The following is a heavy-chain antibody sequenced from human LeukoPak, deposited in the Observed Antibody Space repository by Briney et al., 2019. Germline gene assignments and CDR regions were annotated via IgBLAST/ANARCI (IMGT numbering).Heavy chain of an antibody. D-gene: IGHD2-15*01. V-gene: IGHV4-61*01. J-gene: IGHJ5*02. CDR3: ARDPRSSGYCSGGSCSDWFDP. CDR2: IYYSGST. CDR1: GGSVSSGSYY. Sequence: SETLSLTCTVSGGSVSSGSYYWSWIRQPPGKGLEWFGYIYYSGSTNYNPSLKSRVTISVDTSKNQFSLKLSSVTAADTAVYYCARDPRSSGYCSGGSCSDWFDPWGQGTLVTVSS.